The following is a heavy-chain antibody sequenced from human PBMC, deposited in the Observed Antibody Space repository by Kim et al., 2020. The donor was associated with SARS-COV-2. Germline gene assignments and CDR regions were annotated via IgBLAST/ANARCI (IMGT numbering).Heavy chain of an antibody. V-gene: IGHV4-34*01. Sequence: SETLSLTSAVYGGSLSGYHWTWIRQPPGKGLEWIGDINHGGSTNYNPSLKSRITISIDTSKNQFSLKLTSVTAADTAKYYCARSDGIIDNWGQGTLVIVSS. D-gene: IGHD3-3*02. J-gene: IGHJ4*02. CDR1: GGSLSGYH. CDR2: INHGGST. CDR3: ARSDGIIDN.